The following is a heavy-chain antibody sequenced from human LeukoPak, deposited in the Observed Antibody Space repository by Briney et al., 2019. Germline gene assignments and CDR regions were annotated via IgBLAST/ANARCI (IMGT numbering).Heavy chain of an antibody. CDR1: GFTFSSYD. J-gene: IGHJ3*02. CDR3: AKDLYDSSGYYGDAFDI. CDR2: ISGSGGST. V-gene: IGHV3-23*01. Sequence: PGGSLRLSYAASGFTFSSYDMSWVRQAPGKGLEWASTISGSGGSTYYADSVKGRFTISRDNSKNTLYLQMNSLRAEDTAVYYCAKDLYDSSGYYGDAFDIWGQGTMVTVSS. D-gene: IGHD3-22*01.